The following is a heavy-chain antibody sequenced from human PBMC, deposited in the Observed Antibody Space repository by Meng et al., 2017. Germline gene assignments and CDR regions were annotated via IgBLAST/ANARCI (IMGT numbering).Heavy chain of an antibody. J-gene: IGHJ3*02. CDR2: ISWNSGSI. CDR3: AKVSCSGGSCYIGLLGAFDI. Sequence: GGSLRLSCAASGFTFDDYAMHWVRQAPGKGLEWVSGISWNSGSIGYADSVKGRFTISRDNAKNSLYLQMNSLRAEDTALYYCAKVSCSGGSCYIGLLGAFDIWGQGTMVTVSS. D-gene: IGHD2-15*01. V-gene: IGHV3-9*01. CDR1: GFTFDDYA.